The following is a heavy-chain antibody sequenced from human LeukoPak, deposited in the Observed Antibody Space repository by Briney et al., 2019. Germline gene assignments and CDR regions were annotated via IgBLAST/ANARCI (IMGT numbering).Heavy chain of an antibody. V-gene: IGHV3-20*04. Sequence: PGGSLRLSCAASGFTFDNYGINWVRQAPGKGLEWVSRIHWNGGRTGYADSVKGRFTISRDNAKNSLYLQMNSLRAEDTAVYYCARDKIVGATHFDYWGQGALVTVSS. J-gene: IGHJ4*02. D-gene: IGHD1-26*01. CDR3: ARDKIVGATHFDY. CDR1: GFTFDNYG. CDR2: IHWNGGRT.